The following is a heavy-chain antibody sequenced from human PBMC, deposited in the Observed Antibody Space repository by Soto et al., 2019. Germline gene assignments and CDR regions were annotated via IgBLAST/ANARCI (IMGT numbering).Heavy chain of an antibody. J-gene: IGHJ6*02. CDR1: GGSISSGGYY. CDR2: IYYSGST. Sequence: PSETLSLTCTVSGGSISSGGYYWSWIRQHPGKGLEWIGYIYYSGSTYYNPSLKSRVTISVDTSKNQFSLKLSSVTAADTAVFYFSFFYGYYYYVMDVWGQGTT. V-gene: IGHV4-31*03. D-gene: IGHD3-16*01. CDR3: SFFYGYYYYVMDV.